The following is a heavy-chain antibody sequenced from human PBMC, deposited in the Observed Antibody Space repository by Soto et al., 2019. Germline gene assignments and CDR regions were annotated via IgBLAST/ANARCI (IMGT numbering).Heavy chain of an antibody. CDR2: IVRSSTNT. CDR3: AGVTLLSGYFEY. CDR1: GLTLRDYY. D-gene: IGHD3-10*01. J-gene: IGHJ4*01. V-gene: IGHV3-11*06. Sequence: GGSLRFSWPASGLTLRDYYRTWIRQAPGRGQKWFSYIVRSSTNTTYADSGKGRFTISRDNAKNSLYLQMNSLRAEDPAVYYFAGVTLLSGYFEYWGQGTLVTVSS.